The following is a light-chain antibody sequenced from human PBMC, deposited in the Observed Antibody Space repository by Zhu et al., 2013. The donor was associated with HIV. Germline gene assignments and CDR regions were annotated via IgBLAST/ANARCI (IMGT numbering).Light chain of an antibody. V-gene: IGKV3-15*01. CDR3: QQYNNWPPEYT. CDR1: QSVSSD. Sequence: EIVLTQFPATVSLYPGQRVTLSCRASQSVSSDLAWYQQKPGQVPRLLIYGAATRATDIPARFSGRGSGTEFTLTISSLQSEDSAVYYCQQYNNWPPEYTFGQGTKLEIK. J-gene: IGKJ2*01. CDR2: GAA.